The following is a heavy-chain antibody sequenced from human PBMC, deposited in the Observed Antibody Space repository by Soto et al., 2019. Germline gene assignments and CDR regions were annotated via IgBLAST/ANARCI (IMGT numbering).Heavy chain of an antibody. Sequence: SKTVACKAYGVPFSRSAISWLRHAPGQGLEWMGGIIPIFGTANYAQKFRGRVTITADESTSTAYMELSSLRSEDTAVYYCARELLYGSGSYYNSFDPWGQGTLVTVSS. D-gene: IGHD3-10*01. CDR1: GVPFSRSA. CDR3: ARELLYGSGSYYNSFDP. V-gene: IGHV1-69*13. CDR2: IIPIFGTA. J-gene: IGHJ5*02.